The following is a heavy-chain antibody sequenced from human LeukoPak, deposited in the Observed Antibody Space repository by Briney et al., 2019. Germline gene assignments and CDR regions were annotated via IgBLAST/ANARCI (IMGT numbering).Heavy chain of an antibody. CDR2: ISSNGGST. D-gene: IGHD6-13*01. Sequence: PGGSLRLSCSASGFTFSSYAMHWVRQAPGKGLEYVSAISSNGGSTYYADSVKGRFTISRDNSKNTLYLQMSSLRAEDTAVYYCVRGIAAAGTDYYYGMDVWGKGTTVTVSS. V-gene: IGHV3-64D*06. J-gene: IGHJ6*04. CDR1: GFTFSSYA. CDR3: VRGIAAAGTDYYYGMDV.